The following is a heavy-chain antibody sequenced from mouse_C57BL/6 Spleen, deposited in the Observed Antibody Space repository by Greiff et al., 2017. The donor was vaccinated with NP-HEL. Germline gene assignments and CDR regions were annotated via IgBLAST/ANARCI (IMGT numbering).Heavy chain of an antibody. J-gene: IGHJ1*03. CDR3: ASVTTVEDWYFDV. V-gene: IGHV14-3*01. CDR2: IDPANGNT. CDR1: GFNIKNTY. Sequence: EVQLQESVAELVRPGASVKLSCTASGFNIKNTYMHWVKQRPEQGLEWIGRIDPANGNTKYAPKFQGKATITADTSSNTAYLQLSSLTSEDTAIYYCASVTTVEDWYFDVWGTGTTVTVSS. D-gene: IGHD1-1*01.